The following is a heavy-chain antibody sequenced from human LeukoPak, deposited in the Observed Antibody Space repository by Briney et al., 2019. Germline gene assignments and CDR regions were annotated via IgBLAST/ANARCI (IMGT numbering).Heavy chain of an antibody. CDR3: ARGYYDSSGYFYYYYGMDV. Sequence: GGSLRLSCAASGFTFSSYAMHWVRQAPGKGLEGVAVISYDGSNKYYADSVKGRFTISRDNSKNTLYLQMNSLRAEDTAVYCCARGYYDSSGYFYYYYGMDVWGQGTTVTVSS. V-gene: IGHV3-30*04. CDR1: GFTFSSYA. CDR2: ISYDGSNK. J-gene: IGHJ6*02. D-gene: IGHD3-22*01.